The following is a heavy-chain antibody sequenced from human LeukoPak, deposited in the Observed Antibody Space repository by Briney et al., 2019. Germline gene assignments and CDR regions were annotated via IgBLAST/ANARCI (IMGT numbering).Heavy chain of an antibody. V-gene: IGHV3-9*01. J-gene: IGHJ4*02. D-gene: IGHD6-13*01. Sequence: GGSLRLSCAASGFTFDDYAMHWVRQAPGKGLEWVSGISWNSGSMGYADSVKGRFTISRDNAKNSLYLQMNSLRAEDTALYYCAKDISAAASTNFDYWGQGTLVTVSS. CDR3: AKDISAAASTNFDY. CDR1: GFTFDDYA. CDR2: ISWNSGSM.